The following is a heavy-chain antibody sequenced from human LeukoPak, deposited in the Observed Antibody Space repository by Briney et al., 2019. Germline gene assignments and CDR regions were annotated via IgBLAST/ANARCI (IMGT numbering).Heavy chain of an antibody. CDR3: ARGPRYGSGIGVDY. Sequence: GRSLRLSCAASGFTVSSNYMSWVRQAPGKGLEWVSVIYSGGSTYYADSVKGRFTISRDNSKNTLYLQMNSLRAEDTAVYYCARGPRYGSGIGVDYWGQGTLVTVSS. J-gene: IGHJ4*02. V-gene: IGHV3-53*01. CDR1: GFTVSSNY. D-gene: IGHD3-10*01. CDR2: IYSGGST.